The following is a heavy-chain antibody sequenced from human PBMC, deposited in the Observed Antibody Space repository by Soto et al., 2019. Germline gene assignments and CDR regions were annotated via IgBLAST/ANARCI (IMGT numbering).Heavy chain of an antibody. V-gene: IGHV4-34*01. D-gene: IGHD6-19*01. CDR1: GGSFSGYY. Sequence: SDTLSLTCAVYGGSFSGYYWSWIRQPPGKGLEWIGEINHSGSTNYNPSLKSRVTISVDTSKNQFSLKLSSVTAADTAVYYCASRSSGWYLYFDYWGQGTLVTVSS. CDR2: INHSGST. CDR3: ASRSSGWYLYFDY. J-gene: IGHJ4*02.